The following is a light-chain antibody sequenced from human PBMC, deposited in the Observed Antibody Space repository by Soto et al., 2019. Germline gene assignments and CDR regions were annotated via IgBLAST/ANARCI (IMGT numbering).Light chain of an antibody. V-gene: IGKV3-11*01. CDR3: QQRSNWQT. Sequence: EIVLTQSPATLSLSPGERATLSCRASQSVSSYLAWYQQEPGQAPRLLIYDASNRATGIPARFSGSGSGTDFTLTIXSLEPEDFAVYYCQQRSNWQTFGQGTKV. CDR1: QSVSSY. CDR2: DAS. J-gene: IGKJ1*01.